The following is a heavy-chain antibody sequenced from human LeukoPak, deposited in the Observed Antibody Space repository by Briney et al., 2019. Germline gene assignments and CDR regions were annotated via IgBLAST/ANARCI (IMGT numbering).Heavy chain of an antibody. CDR3: ARADRYCSSTSCYTFVFDY. CDR2: IYTSGST. Sequence: PSETLSLTCAVYGGSFSGYYWSWIRQPPGKGLEWIGRIYTSGSTNYNPSLKSRVTMSVDTSKNQFSLKLSSVTAADTAVYYCARADRYCSSTSCYTFVFDYWGQGTLVTVSS. CDR1: GGSFSGYY. J-gene: IGHJ4*02. V-gene: IGHV4-59*10. D-gene: IGHD2-2*02.